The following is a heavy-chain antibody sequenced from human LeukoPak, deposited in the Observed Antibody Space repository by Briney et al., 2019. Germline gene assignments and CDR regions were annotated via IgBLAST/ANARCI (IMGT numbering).Heavy chain of an antibody. CDR2: ISGSGGST. CDR3: AKDRELYGDLQGYDY. CDR1: GFTFSSYA. V-gene: IGHV3-23*01. J-gene: IGHJ4*02. D-gene: IGHD4-17*01. Sequence: GVSVRLSCAASGFTFSSYAMSWVRQAPGKGLEWVSAISGSGGSTYYADSVKGRFTISRDNSKNTLYLQMNSLRAEDTAVYYCAKDRELYGDLQGYDYWGQGTLVTVSA.